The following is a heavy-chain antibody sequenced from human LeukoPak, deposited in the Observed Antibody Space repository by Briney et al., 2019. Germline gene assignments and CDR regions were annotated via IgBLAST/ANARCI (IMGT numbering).Heavy chain of an antibody. V-gene: IGHV3-23*01. CDR2: ISASGGKT. CDR3: AKDDIHAFDI. J-gene: IGHJ3*02. CDR1: GFTFSSYA. Sequence: GGSLRLSCAASGFTFSSYAMSWVRQAPGKGLEWVSAISASGGKTYYADSVKGRFTISRDNSKNTLYLQMNSLRAEDTAVYYCAKDDIHAFDIWGQGTMVTVSS. D-gene: IGHD5-12*01.